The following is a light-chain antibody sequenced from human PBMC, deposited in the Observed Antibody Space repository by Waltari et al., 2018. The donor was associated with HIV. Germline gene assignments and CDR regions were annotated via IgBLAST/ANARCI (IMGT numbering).Light chain of an antibody. Sequence: SYELTQPPSVSVSPGQTASITCSGDKLGDTYASWYQQKPGQSPVLGIHQNSKRPSGIPERFSGSNSGDTATLTISGTQAVDEADYYCQAWDSSSAVVFGGGTKLTVL. V-gene: IGLV3-1*01. CDR2: QNS. CDR3: QAWDSSSAVV. J-gene: IGLJ2*01. CDR1: KLGDTY.